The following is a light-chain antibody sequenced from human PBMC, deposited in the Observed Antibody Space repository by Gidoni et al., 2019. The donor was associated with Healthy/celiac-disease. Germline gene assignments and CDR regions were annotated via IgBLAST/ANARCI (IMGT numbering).Light chain of an antibody. V-gene: IGKV1-5*01. J-gene: IGKJ1*01. Sequence: DIQMTQSPSTLSASVGDRVTITCRASQSISSWLAWYQQQPGKAPKLLIYDASSLESGVPSRFSGSGSGTEFTLTISSLQPDDFATYYCQQYNSYSFSFGQGTKVEIK. CDR1: QSISSW. CDR2: DAS. CDR3: QQYNSYSFS.